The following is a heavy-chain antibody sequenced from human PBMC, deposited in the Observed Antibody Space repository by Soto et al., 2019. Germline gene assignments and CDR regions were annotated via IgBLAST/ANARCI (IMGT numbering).Heavy chain of an antibody. CDR1: GGSFSGYY. J-gene: IGHJ4*02. V-gene: IGHV4-34*01. CDR2: INHSGST. D-gene: IGHD5-12*01. Sequence: SETLSLTCAVYGGSFSGYYWSWIRQPPGKGLEWIGEINHSGSTNYNPSLKSRVTISVDTSKNQFSLKLSSVTAADTAVYYCASPGRPYSGYDYPRSFDYWGQGILVTVSS. CDR3: ASPGRPYSGYDYPRSFDY.